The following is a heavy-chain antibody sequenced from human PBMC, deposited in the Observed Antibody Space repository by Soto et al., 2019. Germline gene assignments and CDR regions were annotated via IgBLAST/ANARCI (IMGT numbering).Heavy chain of an antibody. V-gene: IGHV3-33*01. CDR3: ALNDDYGDNGLEN. CDR2: IGSDGRRD. D-gene: IGHD4-17*01. CDR1: GFTFGRHG. J-gene: IGHJ4*01. Sequence: QVQLVESGGGVVQPGGSLRLSCAASGFTFGRHGMHWVRQAPGKGLEWVAVIGSDGRRDNYAESVKGPFTISRDNGQNTLNWQMNSLRAEQTAVYYRALNDDYGDNGLENCGHGTLVTVSS.